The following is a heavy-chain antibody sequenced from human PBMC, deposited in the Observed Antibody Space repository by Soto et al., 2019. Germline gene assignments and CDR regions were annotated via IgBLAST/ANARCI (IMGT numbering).Heavy chain of an antibody. J-gene: IGHJ2*01. D-gene: IGHD3-9*01. CDR3: AKTPIAYILTGYQGYFDL. CDR2: ISGSGGST. CDR1: GFTFSSYA. Sequence: EVQLLESGGGLVQPGGSLRLSCAASGFTFSSYAMSWVRQAPGKGLEWVSAISGSGGSTYYADSVKGRFTISRDNSKNTLYRQMNSLRAEDTAVYYCAKTPIAYILTGYQGYFDLWGRGTLVTVSS. V-gene: IGHV3-23*01.